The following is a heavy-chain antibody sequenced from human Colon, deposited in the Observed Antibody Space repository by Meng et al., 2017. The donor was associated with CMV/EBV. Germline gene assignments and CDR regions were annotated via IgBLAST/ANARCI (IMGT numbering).Heavy chain of an antibody. V-gene: IGHV3-48*03. CDR1: GFTFSMFSTYE. CDR3: AKGADYLNFWSGYAY. D-gene: IGHD3-3*01. CDR2: ISSSGDTR. Sequence: GESLKISCSASGFTFSMFSTYEMNWVRQAPGKGLEWISSISSSGDTRYYADSVKGRFTISRDNSRNTLYLELSSLRADDTAVYYCAKGADYLNFWSGYAYWGQGTLVTVSS. J-gene: IGHJ4*02.